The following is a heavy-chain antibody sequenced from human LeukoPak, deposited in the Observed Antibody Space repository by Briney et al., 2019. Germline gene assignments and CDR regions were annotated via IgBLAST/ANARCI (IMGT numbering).Heavy chain of an antibody. CDR3: ARDSRDCSSTSCYARYFDY. V-gene: IGHV4-34*01. CDR1: GGSFSGYY. Sequence: TSETLSLTCAVYGGSFSGYYWSWIRQPPGKGLEWIGEINHSGSTNYNPSLKSRVTMSVDTSKNQFSLKLSSVTAADTAVYYCARDSRDCSSTSCYARYFDYWGQGTLVTVSS. CDR2: INHSGST. D-gene: IGHD2-2*01. J-gene: IGHJ4*02.